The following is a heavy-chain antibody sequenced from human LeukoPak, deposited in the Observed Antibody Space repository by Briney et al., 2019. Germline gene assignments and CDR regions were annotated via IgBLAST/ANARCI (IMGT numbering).Heavy chain of an antibody. V-gene: IGHV4-34*01. J-gene: IGHJ4*02. D-gene: IGHD4-17*01. CDR1: GVSLKHYY. CDR3: TRMTPGNDY. Sequence: SETLSLTCAVSGVSLKHYYWSGLRQTPGKGLGWIGEFNHSGYTNESPSLKSRVTISIDTSRNQVSLNLRSVTAGHPGFYYCTRMTPGNDYWGQGTLVTVSS. CDR2: FNHSGYT.